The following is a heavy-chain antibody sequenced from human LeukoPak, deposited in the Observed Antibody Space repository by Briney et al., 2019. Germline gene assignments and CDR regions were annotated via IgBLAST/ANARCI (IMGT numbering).Heavy chain of an antibody. CDR1: GFTFSNAW. J-gene: IGHJ4*01. V-gene: IGHV3-15*05. Sequence: PGGSLRLSCAASGFTFSNAWMSWVRQAPGKGLEWVGRIKSKTDGGTTDYAAPVKGRFTISRDNAKNTLFLQMSSLRAEDTALYYCAREVAATGRYFEYWGQGTLVTVSS. D-gene: IGHD5-12*01. CDR2: IKSKTDGGTT. CDR3: AREVAATGRYFEY.